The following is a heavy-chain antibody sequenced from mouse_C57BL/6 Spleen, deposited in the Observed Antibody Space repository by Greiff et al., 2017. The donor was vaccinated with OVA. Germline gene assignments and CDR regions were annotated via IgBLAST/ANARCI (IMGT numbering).Heavy chain of an antibody. D-gene: IGHD2-2*01. J-gene: IGHJ4*01. V-gene: IGHV2-5*01. CDR1: GFSLTSYG. CDR2: IWRGGST. Sequence: QVQLQQSGPGLVQPSQSLSITCTVSGFSLTSYGVHWVRQSPGKGLEWLGVIWRGGSTDYNAAFMSRLSITKDNSKSQVFFKMNSLQADDTAIYYCAKIVYGYDGGAMDYWGQGTSVTVSS. CDR3: AKIVYGYDGGAMDY.